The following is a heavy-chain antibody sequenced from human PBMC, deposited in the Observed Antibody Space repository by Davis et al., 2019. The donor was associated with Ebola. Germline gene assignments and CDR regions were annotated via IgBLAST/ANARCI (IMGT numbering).Heavy chain of an antibody. D-gene: IGHD5-18*01. Sequence: GESLKISCAASGFTFSSYWMHWVRQAPGKGLVWVSRINSDGSSTSYADSVKGRFTISRDNAKNTLYLQMNSLRAEDTAVYYCTAMVNRDAFDIWGQGTMVTVSS. CDR1: GFTFSSYW. J-gene: IGHJ3*02. V-gene: IGHV3-74*01. CDR3: TAMVNRDAFDI. CDR2: INSDGSST.